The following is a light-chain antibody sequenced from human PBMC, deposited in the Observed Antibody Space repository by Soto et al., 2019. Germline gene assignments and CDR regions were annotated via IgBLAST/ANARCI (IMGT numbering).Light chain of an antibody. J-gene: IGKJ5*01. V-gene: IGKV1-9*01. CDR1: QGISSY. Sequence: IQLTHSPSSLSASVGDIVTITCRASQGISSYLGWYQQKPGKAPNLLIYDASTLHSGVPSRFSGGGSGTDFTLTISSLQPEDFATYYCQQVNVYPITFGQGTRLEIK. CDR2: DAS. CDR3: QQVNVYPIT.